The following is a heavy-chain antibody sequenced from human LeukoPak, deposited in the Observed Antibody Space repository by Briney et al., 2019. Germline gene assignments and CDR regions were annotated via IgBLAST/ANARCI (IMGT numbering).Heavy chain of an antibody. V-gene: IGHV4-39*07. D-gene: IGHD3-10*01. J-gene: IGHJ6*02. CDR1: GGSISSTRYY. CDR3: ARGILWFGEPSYGMDV. Sequence: PSETLSLTCTVSGGSISSTRYYWGWIRQPPGKGLEWIGDVYYSGSPYYSPSLNSRVTISVDTSKNQFSLKLSSVTAADTAVYYCARGILWFGEPSYGMDVWGQGTTVTVSS. CDR2: VYYSGSP.